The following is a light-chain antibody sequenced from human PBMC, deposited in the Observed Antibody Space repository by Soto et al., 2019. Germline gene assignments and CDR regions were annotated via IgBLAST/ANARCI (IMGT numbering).Light chain of an antibody. CDR3: AAWDASLSACV. J-gene: IGLJ1*01. V-gene: IGLV1-47*02. CDR1: DSNIGSNS. Sequence: QSVLTQPPSASGTAGQGVTISCSGGDSNIGSNSVYWYQHLPRTAPKLLIYYNNQRPSGVTDRFAGSRSGTSASLAIVGLRSEDEAVYYCAAWDASLSACVFGNGTKLTVL. CDR2: YNN.